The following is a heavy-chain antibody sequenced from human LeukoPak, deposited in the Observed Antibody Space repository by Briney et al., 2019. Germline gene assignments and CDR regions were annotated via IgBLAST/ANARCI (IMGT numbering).Heavy chain of an antibody. J-gene: IGHJ4*02. D-gene: IGHD3-22*01. V-gene: IGHV4-59*01. Sequence: SETLSLTCTVSGGSISSYYWSWIRQPPGKGLEWIGYTYYSGSTNYNPSLKSRVTISVDTSKNQFSLKLSSVTAADTAVYYCARVGVDSSGYYYLLDYWGQGTLVTVSS. CDR2: TYYSGST. CDR3: ARVGVDSSGYYYLLDY. CDR1: GGSISSYY.